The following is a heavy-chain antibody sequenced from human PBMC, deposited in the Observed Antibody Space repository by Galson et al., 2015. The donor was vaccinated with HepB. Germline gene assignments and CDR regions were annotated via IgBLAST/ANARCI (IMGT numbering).Heavy chain of an antibody. V-gene: IGHV4-39*01. CDR2: IYYSGST. D-gene: IGHD4-17*01. Sequence: ETLSLTCTVSGGSISSSSYYWGWIRQPPGKGLEWIGSIYYSGSTYYNPSLKSRVTISVDTSKNQFSLKLSSVTAADTAVYYCARQGNDYGDYRTFDYWGQGTLVTVSS. J-gene: IGHJ4*02. CDR3: ARQGNDYGDYRTFDY. CDR1: GGSISSSSYY.